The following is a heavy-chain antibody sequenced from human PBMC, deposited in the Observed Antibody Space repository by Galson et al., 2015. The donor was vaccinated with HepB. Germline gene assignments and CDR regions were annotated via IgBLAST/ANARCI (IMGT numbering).Heavy chain of an antibody. CDR3: ARGLAMGDDAFDI. D-gene: IGHD5-18*01. CDR2: ISQDESEK. CDR1: GYTFTSYG. V-gene: IGHV3-7*03. J-gene: IGHJ3*02. Sequence: SLRVSCKASGYTFTSYGMSWVRQAPGKGLEWVANISQDESEKYYAETVKGRFTISTDNAKNSLYLQMNSLRADDTAVYYCARGLAMGDDAFDIWGQGTMVTVSS.